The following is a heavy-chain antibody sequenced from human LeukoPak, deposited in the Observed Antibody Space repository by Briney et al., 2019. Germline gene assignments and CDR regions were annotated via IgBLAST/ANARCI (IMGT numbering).Heavy chain of an antibody. Sequence: SETLSLTCTVSGGSISSYYWSWIRQPPGKGLEWIGYIYYSGSTNYNPSLKSRVTISVDTSKNQFSLKLSSVTAADTAVYYCAGSHSRGWYGQMNYWGQGTLVTVSS. CDR3: AGSHSRGWYGQMNY. CDR2: IYYSGST. D-gene: IGHD6-19*01. CDR1: GGSISSYY. V-gene: IGHV4-59*08. J-gene: IGHJ4*02.